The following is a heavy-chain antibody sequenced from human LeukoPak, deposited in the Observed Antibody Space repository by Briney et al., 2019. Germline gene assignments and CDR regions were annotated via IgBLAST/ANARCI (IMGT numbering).Heavy chain of an antibody. V-gene: IGHV3-23*01. CDR3: AKAAVLWFGEYLFDY. CDR1: GFTFSSYA. D-gene: IGHD3-10*01. CDR2: ISGSGGST. Sequence: GGSLRLSCAASGFTFSSYAMSWVRQAPGKGLEWVSAISGSGGSTYYADSVKGRFTISRDDSKNTLYLQMNSLRAEDTAVYYCAKAAVLWFGEYLFDYWGQGTLVTVSS. J-gene: IGHJ4*02.